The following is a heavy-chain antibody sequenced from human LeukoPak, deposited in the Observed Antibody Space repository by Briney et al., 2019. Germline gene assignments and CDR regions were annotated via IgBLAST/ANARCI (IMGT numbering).Heavy chain of an antibody. D-gene: IGHD5-12*01. CDR2: IYSGGST. CDR1: GFTFSSYA. J-gene: IGHJ6*02. Sequence: GGSLRLSCAASGFTFSSYAMSWVRQAPGKGLEWVSVIYSGGSTYYADSVKGRFTISRDNSKNTLYLQMNSLRAEDTAVYYCARARGHSGYEAKFYYYCMDVWGQGTTVTVS. V-gene: IGHV3-53*01. CDR3: ARARGHSGYEAKFYYYCMDV.